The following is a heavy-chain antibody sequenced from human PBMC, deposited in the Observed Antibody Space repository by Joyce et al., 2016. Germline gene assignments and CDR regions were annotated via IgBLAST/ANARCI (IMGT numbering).Heavy chain of an antibody. Sequence: QVQLQQWGAGLLKPSETLSLTCAVYGGSFSGYYWSWIRQPPGKGLGWIGEINHSGSTNYNPSLESRVTISVDTSKNQFSLRLSSVTAADTAVYYCARGLSAFDYSNYAGYDYWGQGTLVTVSS. J-gene: IGHJ4*02. V-gene: IGHV4-34*01. CDR1: GGSFSGYY. CDR3: ARGLSAFDYSNYAGYDY. D-gene: IGHD4-11*01. CDR2: INHSGST.